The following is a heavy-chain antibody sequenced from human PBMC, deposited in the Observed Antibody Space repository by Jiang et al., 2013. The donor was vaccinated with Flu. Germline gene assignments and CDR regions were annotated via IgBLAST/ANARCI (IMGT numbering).Heavy chain of an antibody. CDR3: AREERRSSGYFDH. Sequence: PGASVKVSCRASGYPFINYAIHWVRQARGQGLEWMGWINTNTGSPAYARGFTGRFVFSLDTSVSTAYLQISGLKAEGSGLYYCAREERRSSGYFDHWGQGALVTVSS. J-gene: IGHJ4*02. D-gene: IGHD3-22*01. V-gene: IGHV7-4-1*02. CDR1: GYPFINYA. CDR2: INTNTGSP.